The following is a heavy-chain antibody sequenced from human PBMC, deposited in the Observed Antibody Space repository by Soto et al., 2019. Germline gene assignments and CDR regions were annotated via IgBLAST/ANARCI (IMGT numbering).Heavy chain of an antibody. CDR3: ARALGYSGYAGMDV. Sequence: ASVKVSCKVSGYTLTELSMHWVRQAPGKGLEWMGGFDPEDGNTNYAQKLQGRVTMTTDTSTSTAYMELRSLRSDDTAVYYCARALGYSGYAGMDVWGQGTTVTVSS. CDR2: FDPEDGNT. V-gene: IGHV1-24*01. CDR1: GYTLTELS. D-gene: IGHD5-12*01. J-gene: IGHJ6*02.